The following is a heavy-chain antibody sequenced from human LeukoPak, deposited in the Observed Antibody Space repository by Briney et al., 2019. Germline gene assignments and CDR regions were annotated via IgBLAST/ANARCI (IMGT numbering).Heavy chain of an antibody. V-gene: IGHV3-30*03. J-gene: IGHJ4*02. CDR2: ISYDGSNK. D-gene: IGHD3-3*01. Sequence: HPGGSLRLSCAASGFTFSSYGMHWVRQAPGKGLEWVAVISYDGSNKFYADSVKGRSTISRDNSKNTLYLQMNSLRAEDTAVYYCATPLFGMVINPFGYWGQGTLVTVSS. CDR3: ATPLFGMVINPFGY. CDR1: GFTFSSYG.